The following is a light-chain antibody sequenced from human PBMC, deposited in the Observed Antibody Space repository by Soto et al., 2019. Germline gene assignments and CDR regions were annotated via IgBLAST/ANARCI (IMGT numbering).Light chain of an antibody. V-gene: IGKV3-20*01. J-gene: IGKJ1*01. CDR2: GAS. CDR3: QQYGSSPPWT. CDR1: QSVSSSY. Sequence: EIVLTQSPGTLSLSPGERATLSCRASQSVSSSYLAWYQQKPGQATRLLIYGASSRATGITDSFSGSGSGTDFTLLISRLEPEDFAVYYCQQYGSSPPWTFGQGTKLEIK.